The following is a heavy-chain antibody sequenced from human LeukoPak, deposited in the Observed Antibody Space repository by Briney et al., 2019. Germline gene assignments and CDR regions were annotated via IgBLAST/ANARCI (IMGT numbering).Heavy chain of an antibody. V-gene: IGHV1-46*01. Sequence: GASVKGSCRASGYSFTSYYMHWVRQAPGQGLEWMGIINPSGGSTSYAQKFQGRVTMTRDTSTSTVYMELSSLRSEDTAVYYCAGSSSGHQGDYWGQGTLVTVSS. CDR1: GYSFTSYY. CDR3: AGSSSGHQGDY. J-gene: IGHJ4*02. CDR2: INPSGGST. D-gene: IGHD3-22*01.